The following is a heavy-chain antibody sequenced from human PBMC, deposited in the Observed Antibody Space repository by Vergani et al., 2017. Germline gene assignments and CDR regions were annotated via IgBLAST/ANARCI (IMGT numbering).Heavy chain of an antibody. CDR1: GFSFKDYA. Sequence: EAQLLESGGDLVQSGGSLRISCAASGFSFKDYAMSWVRQAPGKGLEWVSTINIGGRTSYADSVKGRLTLTRDDSKNTLHLQMNSLRPEDTAVYYCARGMTTETTDLDGFDIWGQGTMVSVSS. CDR2: INIGGRT. V-gene: IGHV3-66*02. J-gene: IGHJ3*02. CDR3: ARGMTTETTDLDGFDI. D-gene: IGHD4-17*01.